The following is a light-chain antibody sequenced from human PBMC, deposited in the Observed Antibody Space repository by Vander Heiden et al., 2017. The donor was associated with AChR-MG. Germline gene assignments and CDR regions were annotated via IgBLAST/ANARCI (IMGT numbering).Light chain of an antibody. Sequence: DIQMTQSPSTLSASVGARVTITCRASQSISSWLAWYQQKPGKAPKPLIYKASSLESGVPSRFSGSGSGTEFTLTISSLQPDDFATYYCQQYNSYSALTFGGGTKVEIK. CDR2: KAS. CDR1: QSISSW. V-gene: IGKV1-5*03. J-gene: IGKJ4*01. CDR3: QQYNSYSALT.